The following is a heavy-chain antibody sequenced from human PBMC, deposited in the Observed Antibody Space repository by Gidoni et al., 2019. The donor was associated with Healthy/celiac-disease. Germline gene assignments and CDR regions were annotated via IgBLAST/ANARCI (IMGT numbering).Heavy chain of an antibody. CDR3: ARNPSDYDFWSGYYIPYYYYMDV. D-gene: IGHD3-3*01. V-gene: IGHV1-69*01. CDR1: GGTFSSYA. CDR2: IIPIFGTA. J-gene: IGHJ6*03. Sequence: QVQLVQSGAEVKKPGSSVKVSCKASGGTFSSYALSWVRQAPGQGLEWMGGIIPIFGTANYAQKFQGRVTITADESTSTAYMELSSLRSEDTAVYYCARNPSDYDFWSGYYIPYYYYMDVWGKGTTVTVSS.